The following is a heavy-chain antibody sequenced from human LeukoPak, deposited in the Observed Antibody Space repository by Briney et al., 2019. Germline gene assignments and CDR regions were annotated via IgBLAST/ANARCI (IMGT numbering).Heavy chain of an antibody. CDR1: GYSISSGYY. CDR2: IYHSEST. J-gene: IGHJ4*02. V-gene: IGHV4-38-2*01. CDR3: DIYHGYGSSSPDFDY. Sequence: SETLSLTCAVSGYSISSGYYWGWIRQPPGKGLKWIGRIYHSESTYYNPSLKSRVTTSVDTSKNQFTLKLSSVTAANTAVYYCDIYHGYGSSSPDFDYWGQGTLVTVSS. D-gene: IGHD6-6*01.